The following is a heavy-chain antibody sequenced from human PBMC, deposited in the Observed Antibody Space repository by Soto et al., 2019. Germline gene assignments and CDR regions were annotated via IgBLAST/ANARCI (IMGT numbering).Heavy chain of an antibody. CDR1: GYTFTSSG. J-gene: IGHJ6*02. CDR3: AKGGAIVAAGTRVYLYNAMDV. V-gene: IGHV1-18*01. Sequence: GASVKVSCKASGYTFTSSGMSWVRQAPGQGLEWMGWISAHTGSSEYAQRFQGRVTMTTDRSTSTAYMELRSLRSDDTAVYYCAKGGAIVAAGTRVYLYNAMDVWGQGTTVTVSS. CDR2: ISAHTGSS. D-gene: IGHD1-26*01.